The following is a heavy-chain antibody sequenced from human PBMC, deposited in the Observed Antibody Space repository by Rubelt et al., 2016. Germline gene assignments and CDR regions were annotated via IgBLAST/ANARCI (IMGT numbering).Heavy chain of an antibody. V-gene: IGHV3-21*01. CDR1: GFSFTTSG. D-gene: IGHD3-3*01. J-gene: IGHJ4*02. Sequence: VQLVESGGGVVQPGRSLRLSCAASGFSFTTSGMTWIRQAPGKGLEWVSTIVYSGAYQYYADSVKGRFTVSRDNAMNSLYLQVNSLRVDDTAMYFCARDGSEWSRDYWGQGTLVTVSS. CDR3: ARDGSEWSRDY. CDR2: IVYSGAYQ.